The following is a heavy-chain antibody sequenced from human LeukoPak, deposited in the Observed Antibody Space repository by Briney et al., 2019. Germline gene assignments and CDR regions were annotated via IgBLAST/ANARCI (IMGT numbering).Heavy chain of an antibody. V-gene: IGHV3-30*02. CDR3: ARPLMYYYGSETYFWFDP. J-gene: IGHJ5*02. CDR1: GFTFSSYG. Sequence: GGSLRLSCAASGFTFSSYGMHWVRQAPGKGLEWVAFIRYDGTNKYYADSVKGRFTISRDNAKNSLYLQMNSLRAEDTAMYYCARPLMYYYGSETYFWFDPWGQGTLVTVSS. D-gene: IGHD3-10*01. CDR2: IRYDGTNK.